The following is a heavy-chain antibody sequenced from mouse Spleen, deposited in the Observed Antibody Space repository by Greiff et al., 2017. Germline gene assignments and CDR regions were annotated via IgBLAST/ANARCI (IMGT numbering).Heavy chain of an antibody. CDR3: ARHEGYDGYPLGFDV. CDR1: GFTFSSYA. D-gene: IGHD2-3*01. CDR2: ISSGGSYT. V-gene: IGHV5-9-3*01. J-gene: IGHJ1*01. Sequence: EVQGVESGGGLVKPGGSLKLSCAASGFTFSSYAMSWVRQTPEKRLEWVATISSGGSYTYYPDSVKGRFTISRDNAKNTLYLQMSSLRSEDTAMYYCARHEGYDGYPLGFDVWGAGTTVTVSS.